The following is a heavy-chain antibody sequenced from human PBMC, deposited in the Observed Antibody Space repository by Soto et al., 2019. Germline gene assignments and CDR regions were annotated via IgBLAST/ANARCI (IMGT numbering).Heavy chain of an antibody. J-gene: IGHJ4*02. CDR1: GFTFSSYA. CDR2: ISYDGSNK. V-gene: IGHV3-30*04. D-gene: IGHD6-13*01. Sequence: PGGSLRLSCAASGFTFSSYAMHWVRQAPGKGLEWVAVISYDGSNKYYADSVKGRFTISRDNSKNTLYLQMNSLRAEDTAVYYCAKTPAYSSSWSHDYWGQGTLFTVS. CDR3: AKTPAYSSSWSHDY.